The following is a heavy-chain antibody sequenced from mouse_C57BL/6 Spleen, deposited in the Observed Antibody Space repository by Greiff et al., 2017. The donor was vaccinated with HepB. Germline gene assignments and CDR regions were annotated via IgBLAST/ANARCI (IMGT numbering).Heavy chain of an antibody. CDR2: IYPGDGDT. Sequence: QVQLKQSGPELVKPGASVKISCKASGYAFSSSWMNWVKQRPGKGLEWIGRIYPGDGDTNYNGKFKGKATLTADKSSSTAYMQLSSLTSEDSAVYFCARSGVYYSTNWYFDVWGTGTTVTVSS. CDR3: ARSGVYYSTNWYFDV. V-gene: IGHV1-82*01. J-gene: IGHJ1*03. D-gene: IGHD2-5*01. CDR1: GYAFSSSW.